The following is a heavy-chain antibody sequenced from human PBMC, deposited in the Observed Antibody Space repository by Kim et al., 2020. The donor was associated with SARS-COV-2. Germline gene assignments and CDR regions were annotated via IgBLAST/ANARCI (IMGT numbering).Heavy chain of an antibody. V-gene: IGHV6-1*01. J-gene: IGHJ4*02. CDR2: TYYRSKWYN. CDR1: GDSVSSNSAA. Sequence: SQTLSLTCAISGDSVSSNSAAWNWIRQSPSRGLEWLGRTYYRSKWYNDYAVSVKSRITINPDTSKNQFSLQLNSVTPEDTAVYYCARGIGVSGSGSYYLPQLLYYFDYWGQGTLVTVSS. D-gene: IGHD1-26*01. CDR3: ARGIGVSGSGSYYLPQLLYYFDY.